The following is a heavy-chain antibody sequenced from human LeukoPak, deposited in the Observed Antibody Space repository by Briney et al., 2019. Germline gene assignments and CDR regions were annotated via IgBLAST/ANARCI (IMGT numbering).Heavy chain of an antibody. CDR2: IYTSGST. V-gene: IGHV4-4*07. CDR1: GGSISSYY. D-gene: IGHD5-24*01. CDR3: ARDVEEAWETYYFDY. Sequence: SETLSLTCTVSGGSISSYYWSWIRQPAGKGLEWIGRIYTSGSTNYNPSLKSRVTMSVGTSKNQFSLELSSVTAADTAVYYCARDVEEAWETYYFDYWGQGTLVTVSS. J-gene: IGHJ4*02.